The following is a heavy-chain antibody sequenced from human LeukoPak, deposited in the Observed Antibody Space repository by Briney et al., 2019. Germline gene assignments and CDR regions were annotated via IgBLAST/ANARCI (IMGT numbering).Heavy chain of an antibody. CDR3: ARRFLSCSGGSCYYNAFDI. V-gene: IGHV4-59*08. Sequence: SETLSLTCTVSGGSISGYYWSWIRQPPGKGLEWIGYIYYSGSTNYNPSLKSRVTISVDTSKNQFSLKLSSVTAADTAVYYCARRFLSCSGGSCYYNAFDIWGQGTMVTVSS. D-gene: IGHD2-15*01. J-gene: IGHJ3*02. CDR2: IYYSGST. CDR1: GGSISGYY.